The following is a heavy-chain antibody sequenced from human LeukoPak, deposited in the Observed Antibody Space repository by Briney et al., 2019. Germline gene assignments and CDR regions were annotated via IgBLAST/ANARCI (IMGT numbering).Heavy chain of an antibody. Sequence: ASVKVSCKASGYTFTSYYMHWVRQAPGQGLEWMGIINPSGGSTSYAQKFQGRVTMTRDTSTSTVYMELSSLRSEDTAVYYCARDRDTAFGIVVVPAATLGYFDYWGQGTLVTVSS. J-gene: IGHJ4*02. CDR1: GYTFTSYY. CDR3: ARDRDTAFGIVVVPAATLGYFDY. V-gene: IGHV1-46*01. D-gene: IGHD2-2*01. CDR2: INPSGGST.